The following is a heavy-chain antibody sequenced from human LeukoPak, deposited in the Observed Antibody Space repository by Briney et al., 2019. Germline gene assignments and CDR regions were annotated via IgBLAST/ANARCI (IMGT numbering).Heavy chain of an antibody. CDR3: ASQGGLRNDF. V-gene: IGHV4-4*02. CDR1: GGSITSRDC. D-gene: IGHD2-15*01. CDR2: ICLDGRI. Sequence: SETLSLTCGVSGGSITSRDCWSWVRQPPGKGLEWIGEICLDGRIHYTPSLKSRISISIDRSKDQFSLNLISVAAADTAIYFCASQGGLRNDFWGQGTPVTVSS. J-gene: IGHJ4*02.